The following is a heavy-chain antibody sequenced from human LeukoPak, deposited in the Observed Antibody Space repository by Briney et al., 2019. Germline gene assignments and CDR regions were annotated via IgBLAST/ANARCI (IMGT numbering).Heavy chain of an antibody. V-gene: IGHV3-48*03. J-gene: IGHJ5*02. CDR1: GFTFSSYE. Sequence: PGGSLRLSCAASGFTFSSYEMNWVRQAPGKGLEWVSYISSSGSTIYYADSVKGRFTISRDNAKNSLYLQMNSLRAEDTAVYYCARKMGARGSSFDPWGQGTLVTVSS. D-gene: IGHD1-26*01. CDR2: ISSSGSTI. CDR3: ARKMGARGSSFDP.